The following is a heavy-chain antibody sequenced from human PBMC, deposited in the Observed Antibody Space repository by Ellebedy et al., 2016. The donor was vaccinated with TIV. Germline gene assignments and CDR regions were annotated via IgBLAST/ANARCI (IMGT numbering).Heavy chain of an antibody. D-gene: IGHD4-11*01. CDR2: ISGNGISP. V-gene: IGHV3-23*01. Sequence: PGGSLRLSCAASGFSFSTYALSWVRQAPGKGLEWVAAISGNGISPYYAGALEGSFTVSRDNSMNNMYLQMNSLRAEDTAVYYCAKGATDYSEDYYYYAMDVWGQGTSVIVSS. CDR3: AKGATDYSEDYYYYAMDV. CDR1: GFSFSTYA. J-gene: IGHJ6*02.